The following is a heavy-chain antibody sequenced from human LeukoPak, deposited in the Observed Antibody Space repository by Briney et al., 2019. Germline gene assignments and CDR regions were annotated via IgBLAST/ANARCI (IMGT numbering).Heavy chain of an antibody. Sequence: PGGSLRLSCATSGFTFSSSEMNWVRQAPGKGLEWVSSISSSGSSINYAESVKGRFTISRDNAKNSLYLQMSSLRAEDTAIYYCARVVAGTGGYFSYYYLDVWGEGTTVTVSS. V-gene: IGHV3-48*03. CDR1: GFTFSSSE. CDR2: ISSSGSSI. J-gene: IGHJ6*03. D-gene: IGHD3-10*01. CDR3: ARVVAGTGGYFSYYYLDV.